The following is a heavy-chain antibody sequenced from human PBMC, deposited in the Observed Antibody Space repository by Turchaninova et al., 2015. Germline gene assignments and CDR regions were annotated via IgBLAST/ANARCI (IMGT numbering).Heavy chain of an antibody. CDR1: GFSLSPSGVG. CDR3: AHRRPNSGGWDTGVFDQ. J-gene: IGHJ4*02. Sequence: QITLKESGPTRVKPTQTLTLTCTFSGFSLSPSGVGVGWVRHPPGKALGCLAPIYWDDVKRYSPSLKSRLTITKDTSKNQVVLTMTNMDPVDTGTYYCAHRRPNSGGWDTGVFDQWGPGTLVTVSS. D-gene: IGHD6-19*01. V-gene: IGHV2-5*02. CDR2: IYWDDVK.